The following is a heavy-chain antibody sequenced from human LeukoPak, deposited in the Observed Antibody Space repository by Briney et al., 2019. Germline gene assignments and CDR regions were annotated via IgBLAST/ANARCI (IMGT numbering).Heavy chain of an antibody. V-gene: IGHV5-51*01. CDR2: IYSGDSDT. D-gene: IGHD3-22*01. CDR3: ARRFDTSGYFQY. Sequence: GESLKISCKGSGYSFTNYWIGWVRQMPGKGLEWMGVIYSGDSDTRYSPSFQGQVTISADKSISTAYVQWSSLKASDTAVYYCARRFDTSGYFQYWGQGTLVTVSS. CDR1: GYSFTNYW. J-gene: IGHJ1*01.